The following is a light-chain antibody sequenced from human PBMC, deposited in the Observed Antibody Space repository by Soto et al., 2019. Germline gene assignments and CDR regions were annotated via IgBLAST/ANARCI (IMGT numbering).Light chain of an antibody. Sequence: EIVMTQSPATLSVSPGERATLSCRASQSVSSNLAWYQQKPGQAPRLLIYGASTRATGIPARFSGSGSGTDFTLTISRLQSEDFALYYCQHYNTSPPRTFGRRTKVQI. V-gene: IGKV3-15*01. J-gene: IGKJ1*01. CDR3: QHYNTSPPRT. CDR1: QSVSSN. CDR2: GAS.